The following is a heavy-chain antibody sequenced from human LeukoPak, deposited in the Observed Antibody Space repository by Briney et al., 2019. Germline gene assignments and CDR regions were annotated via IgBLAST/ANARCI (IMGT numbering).Heavy chain of an antibody. CDR2: MNWNGGGT. J-gene: IGHJ4*02. Sequence: GGSLRLSCAASGLTFDDYGMSWVRQAPGKGLEWVSGMNWNGGGTGYADSVKGRFTISRDNAKNSLYLQMNSLRAEDTALYYCARDDRGYTYGYFDYWGQGTQVTVSS. CDR3: ARDDRGYTYGYFDY. CDR1: GLTFDDYG. D-gene: IGHD5-18*01. V-gene: IGHV3-20*04.